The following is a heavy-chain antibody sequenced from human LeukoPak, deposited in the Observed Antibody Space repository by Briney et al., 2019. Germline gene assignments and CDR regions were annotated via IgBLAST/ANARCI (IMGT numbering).Heavy chain of an antibody. CDR2: IYYSGST. CDR3: ARVGNVYDWFDP. Sequence: SETLSLTCTVSGGSISSSGYYWGWIRQPPGKGLEWIGSIYYSGSTYYNPSLKSRVTISVDTSKNQFSLKLSAVTAADTAVYYCARVGNVYDWFDPWGQGTLVTVSS. J-gene: IGHJ5*02. CDR1: GGSISSSGYY. D-gene: IGHD2-8*01. V-gene: IGHV4-39*07.